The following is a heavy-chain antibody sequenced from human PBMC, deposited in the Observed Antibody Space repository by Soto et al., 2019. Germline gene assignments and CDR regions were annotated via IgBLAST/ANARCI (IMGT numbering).Heavy chain of an antibody. D-gene: IGHD6-13*01. CDR3: AIEQLQVVIPDY. CDR1: GFTFSSYW. CDR2: IKQEGSEK. Sequence: EVQLVESGGGLVQPGGSLRLSCAASGFTFSSYWMNWVRQAPGKGLECVANIKQEGSEKYYVDSVKGRFTISRDNTKNSLYLQMNSLRAEDTAVYYCAIEQLQVVIPDYCGQGNLVTVSS. V-gene: IGHV3-7*01. J-gene: IGHJ4*02.